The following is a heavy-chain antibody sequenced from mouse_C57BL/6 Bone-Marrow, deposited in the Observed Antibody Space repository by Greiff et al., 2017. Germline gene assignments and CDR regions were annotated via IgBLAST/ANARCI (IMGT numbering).Heavy chain of an antibody. CDR1: GFNIKDDY. J-gene: IGHJ4*01. CDR3: ARSWGFPMDY. V-gene: IGHV14-4*01. Sequence: VQLKESGAELVRPGASVKLSCTASGFNIKDDYMHWVKQRPEQGLEWIGWIDPENGDTEYASKFQGKATITADTSSNTAYLQLSSLTSEDTAIYYCARSWGFPMDYWGQGTSVTVSS. CDR2: IDPENGDT.